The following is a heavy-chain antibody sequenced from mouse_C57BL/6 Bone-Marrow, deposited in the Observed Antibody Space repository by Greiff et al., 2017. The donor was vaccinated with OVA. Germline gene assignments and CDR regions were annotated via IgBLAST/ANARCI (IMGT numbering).Heavy chain of an antibody. V-gene: IGHV14-2*01. CDR3: ARMGYYGSSSFAY. Sequence: VQLQQSGAELVKPGASVKLSCTASGFNIKDYYMHWVKQRTEQGLEWIGRIDPEDGETKYAPKFQGKATITADTSSNTADLQLSSLTSEDTAVYYCARMGYYGSSSFAYWGQGTLVTVSA. CDR1: GFNIKDYY. D-gene: IGHD1-1*01. J-gene: IGHJ3*01. CDR2: IDPEDGET.